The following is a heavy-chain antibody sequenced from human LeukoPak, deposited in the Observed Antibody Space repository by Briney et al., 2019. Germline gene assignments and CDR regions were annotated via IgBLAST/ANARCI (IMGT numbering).Heavy chain of an antibody. J-gene: IGHJ4*02. CDR2: IYSGGSP. Sequence: GSLRLSCAASGFTVSSNYMSWVRQAPGKGLEWDSAIYSGGSPYSADSVKGRFTISRDNSKNTLYLQMNSLRAEETAVYYCARDSCGSLDYWGQGTLVTVSS. D-gene: IGHD3-22*01. V-gene: IGHV3-53*01. CDR1: GFTVSSNY. CDR3: ARDSCGSLDY.